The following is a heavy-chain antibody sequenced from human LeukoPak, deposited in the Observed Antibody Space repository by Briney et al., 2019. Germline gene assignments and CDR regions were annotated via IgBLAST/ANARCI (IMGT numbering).Heavy chain of an antibody. D-gene: IGHD5-12*01. CDR3: AIVRRDIVATIPTYFAY. Sequence: PSETLSLTCGVSGDSISSGNCWGWVRQPPGKGLEWIGEIYHSGSTYYNPSLKSRVTISVDKSKNQFSLKLRSVTAADTAMYYCAIVRRDIVATIPTYFAYWGQGTLVTPSS. V-gene: IGHV4-4*02. CDR1: GDSISSGNC. CDR2: IYHSGST. J-gene: IGHJ4*02.